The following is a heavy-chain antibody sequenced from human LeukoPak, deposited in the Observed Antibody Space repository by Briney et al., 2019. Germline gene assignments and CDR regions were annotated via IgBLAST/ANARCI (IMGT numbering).Heavy chain of an antibody. J-gene: IGHJ4*02. V-gene: IGHV1-2*02. CDR1: GYTFTGYH. Sequence: ASVKVSCKASGYTFTGYHMHWVRQAPGQGLEWMGWIAPNSGGTNYAQKFQGRVTMTRDTSVSTAYMEVSGLTSDDTAVYYCARECSSSSGRLYDYWGQGTLVTVSS. CDR2: IAPNSGGT. CDR3: ARECSSSSGRLYDY. D-gene: IGHD6-6*01.